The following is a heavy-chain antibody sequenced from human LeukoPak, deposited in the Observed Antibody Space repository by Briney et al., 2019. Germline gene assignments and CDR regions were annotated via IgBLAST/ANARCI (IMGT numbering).Heavy chain of an antibody. D-gene: IGHD3-10*01. CDR3: AKVFFNSGSYDF. J-gene: IGHJ4*02. Sequence: GGSLRLSCAASRFTFSNYAMSWVRQAPGKGLEWVSSISGSGDNTYYADSVKGRFTISRDNSENTLSLQMNSLRADDTAIYYCAKVFFNSGSYDFWGQGTLVTVSS. CDR1: RFTFSNYA. CDR2: ISGSGDNT. V-gene: IGHV3-23*01.